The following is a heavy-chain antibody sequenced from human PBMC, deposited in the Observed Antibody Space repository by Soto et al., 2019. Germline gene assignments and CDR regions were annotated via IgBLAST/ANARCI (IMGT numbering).Heavy chain of an antibody. CDR3: ARAREPEYSSSIFFDY. D-gene: IGHD6-6*01. CDR2: ISGSGGST. CDR1: GFTFSSYP. Sequence: PGGSLRLSCAAPGFTFSSYPMNWVRQAPGKGLEWVSVISGSGGSTFYADSVKGRFTISRDNSKNTLCLQMNSLRAEDTAVYYCARAREPEYSSSIFFDYWGSGTVVTVS. J-gene: IGHJ4*01. V-gene: IGHV3-23*01.